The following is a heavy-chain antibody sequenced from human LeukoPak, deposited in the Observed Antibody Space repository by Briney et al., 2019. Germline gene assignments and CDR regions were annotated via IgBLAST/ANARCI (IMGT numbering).Heavy chain of an antibody. J-gene: IGHJ4*02. CDR1: GYTFTSYD. Sequence: ASVKVSCKASGYTFTSYDINWVRQATGQGLEWMGWMYPNSGNTGYAQKFQGRVTMTRNTSISTAYMELSSLRSEDTAVYYCARGLINRSGWYVHYRIFDYWGQGTLVTVSP. CDR3: ARGLINRSGWYVHYRIFDY. D-gene: IGHD6-19*01. V-gene: IGHV1-8*01. CDR2: MYPNSGNT.